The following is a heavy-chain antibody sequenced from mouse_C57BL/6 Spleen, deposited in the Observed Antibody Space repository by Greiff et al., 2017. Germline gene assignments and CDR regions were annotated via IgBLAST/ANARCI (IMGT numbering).Heavy chain of an antibody. D-gene: IGHD1-1*02. CDR1: GYTFTSYW. CDR3: ERGGVANFDY. J-gene: IGHJ2*01. CDR2: IDPSDSYT. Sequence: QVQLQQPGAELVMPGASVKLSCKASGYTFTSYWMHWVKQRPGQGLEWIGEIDPSDSYTIYNQKFKGKSTLTVDKSSSTAYMQLSSETSEDSAVYYSERGGVANFDYWGQGTTLTVSS. V-gene: IGHV1-69*01.